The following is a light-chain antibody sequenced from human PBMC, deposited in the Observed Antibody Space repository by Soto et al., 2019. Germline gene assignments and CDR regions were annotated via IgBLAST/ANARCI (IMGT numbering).Light chain of an antibody. CDR3: SSYTSSSLV. V-gene: IGLV2-14*01. CDR1: SSDVGGYNY. Sequence: QSALTQPASVSGSPGQSITISCSGTSSDVGGYNYVSWYQHHPGKAPKLMIYEVSNRPSGVSHRFSGSRSGNTASLTISGLQAEDEADYYCSSYTSSSLVFGGGTKLTVL. CDR2: EVS. J-gene: IGLJ2*01.